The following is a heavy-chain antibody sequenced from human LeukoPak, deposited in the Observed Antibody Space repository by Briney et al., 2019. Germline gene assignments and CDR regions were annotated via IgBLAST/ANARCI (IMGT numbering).Heavy chain of an antibody. V-gene: IGHV3-30*02. CDR3: AKDLAPLVVVAATLDY. Sequence: PGGSLRLSCAASGFTFSSYGMHWVRQAPGKGLEWLAFIRNDGSNKYYADSVKGRFTISRDNSKNTLYLQMNSLRAEDTAVYYCAKDLAPLVVVAATLDYWGQGTLVTVSS. D-gene: IGHD2-15*01. J-gene: IGHJ4*02. CDR2: IRNDGSNK. CDR1: GFTFSSYG.